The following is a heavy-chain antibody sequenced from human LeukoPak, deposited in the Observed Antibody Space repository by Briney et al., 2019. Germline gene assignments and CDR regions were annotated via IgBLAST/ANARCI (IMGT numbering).Heavy chain of an antibody. CDR2: ISSGGSTI. CDR3: ARDVWFDP. CDR1: GCTFSSHE. V-gene: IGHV3-48*03. Sequence: PGGSLRLSCAASGCTFSSHEMNWVRQPPGKGLEWVSYISSGGSTIYYADSVKGRFTVSRDNAKNSLYLQMNSLRAEDTALYYCARDVWFDPWGQGTLVTVSS. J-gene: IGHJ5*02.